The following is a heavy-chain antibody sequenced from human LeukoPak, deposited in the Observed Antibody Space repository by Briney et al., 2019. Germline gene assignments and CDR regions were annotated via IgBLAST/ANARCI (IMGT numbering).Heavy chain of an antibody. CDR1: GFTFSTYV. D-gene: IGHD2-2*02. CDR3: AKSHLWPYHFDY. Sequence: GGSLRLSCAASGFTFSTYVLSWVRQAPGKGLEWVSGLSSSGGSTYYADSVKGRFTISRDSSRNTLFLQMNSLRAEDTAVYFCAKSHLWPYHFDYWGQGTLVTVSS. CDR2: LSSSGGST. V-gene: IGHV3-23*01. J-gene: IGHJ4*02.